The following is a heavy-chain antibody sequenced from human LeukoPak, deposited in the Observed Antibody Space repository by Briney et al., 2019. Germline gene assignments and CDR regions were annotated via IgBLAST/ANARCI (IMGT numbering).Heavy chain of an antibody. J-gene: IGHJ6*03. CDR1: VGSFSNYY. CDR2: INHRGRT. CDR3: AREAATEPHYYYYMDV. D-gene: IGHD1-14*01. Sequence: SQTLCLTCAVYVGSFSNYYWSWMGRSPGKGWEWSGEINHRGRTYYNPSLKSRVTMSVDTSKNQSSLNLSSVTAADTAVYYCAREAATEPHYYYYMDVWGKGTTVTVSS. V-gene: IGHV4-34*01.